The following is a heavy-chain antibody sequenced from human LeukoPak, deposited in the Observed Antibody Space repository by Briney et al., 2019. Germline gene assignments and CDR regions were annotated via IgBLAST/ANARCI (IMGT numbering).Heavy chain of an antibody. CDR2: IKPDGSEK. D-gene: IGHD3-10*01. Sequence: GGSLRLSCAASGFTFNTYWMSWVRQAPGKGLEWVANIKPDGSEKYYVDSVKGRLTISRDNAKNSLYLQMNSLRAEDTAVYYCARGMTMVRGVIIGFGFDIWGQGTMVTVSS. J-gene: IGHJ3*02. CDR3: ARGMTMVRGVIIGFGFDI. V-gene: IGHV3-7*04. CDR1: GFTFNTYW.